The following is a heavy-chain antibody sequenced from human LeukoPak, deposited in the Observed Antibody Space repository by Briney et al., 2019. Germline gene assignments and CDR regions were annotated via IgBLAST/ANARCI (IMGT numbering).Heavy chain of an antibody. CDR1: DYSISSGDYY. CDR3: ARATYYYDSRGYLLDY. Sequence: SETLSLTCTVSDYSISSGDYYWGWIRQPPGKGLEWIGSIYYSGSTYYNTSLKSRVTISLDTSKNQLSLKLSSVTAADTALYYCARATYYYDSRGYLLDYWGQGTRVTVSS. CDR2: IYYSGST. D-gene: IGHD3-22*01. V-gene: IGHV4-39*07. J-gene: IGHJ4*02.